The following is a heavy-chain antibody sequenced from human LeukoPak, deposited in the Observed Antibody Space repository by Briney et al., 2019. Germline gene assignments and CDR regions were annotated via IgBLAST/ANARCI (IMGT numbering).Heavy chain of an antibody. Sequence: ASVKVSCRASGYTFTSYFMHWVQQAPGQGLEWMGIINPSGGSTSYAQKFQGRVTMTRDMSTSTVYMELSSLRSEDTAVYYCARVGTFYYDSSVYYYDYWGQGTLVTVSS. V-gene: IGHV1-46*01. J-gene: IGHJ4*02. CDR3: ARVGTFYYDSSVYYYDY. CDR1: GYTFTSYF. D-gene: IGHD3-22*01. CDR2: INPSGGST.